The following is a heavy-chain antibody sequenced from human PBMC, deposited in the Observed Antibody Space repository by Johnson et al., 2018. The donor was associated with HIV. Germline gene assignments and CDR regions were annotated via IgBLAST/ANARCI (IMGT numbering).Heavy chain of an antibody. Sequence: VQLVESGGGLVQPGGSLRLSCTASGFTFSNYWMTWVRQAPGKGLEWVANIKKDGSEESYVDSVKGRFTVSRDNAKNSLYLQRNSLRAEDTAVYYCARPDRGLWVRESIAFDIWGQGTMVTVSS. D-gene: IGHD3-10*01. CDR3: ARPDRGLWVRESIAFDI. CDR2: IKKDGSEE. V-gene: IGHV3-7*01. CDR1: GFTFSNYW. J-gene: IGHJ3*02.